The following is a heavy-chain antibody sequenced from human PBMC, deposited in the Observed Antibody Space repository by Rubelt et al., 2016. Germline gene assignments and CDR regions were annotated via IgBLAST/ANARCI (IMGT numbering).Heavy chain of an antibody. J-gene: IGHJ4*02. CDR2: LPYDESGK. D-gene: IGHD2-15*01. CDR1: GFTFSSYG. Sequence: QVQLVESGGGVVQPGGSLRLSCAASGFTFSSYGMHWVRQAPGKGLVWVAFLPYDESGKYYADSVKGRFTISSDNSKNTLYLRMNSLRAEDTAVYYCAKDSTAYCVGGSCLFDYWGQGTLVTVSS. V-gene: IGHV3-30*02. CDR3: AKDSTAYCVGGSCLFDY.